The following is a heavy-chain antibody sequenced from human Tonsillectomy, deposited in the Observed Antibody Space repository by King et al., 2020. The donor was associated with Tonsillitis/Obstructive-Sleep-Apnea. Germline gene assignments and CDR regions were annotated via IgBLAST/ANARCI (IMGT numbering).Heavy chain of an antibody. D-gene: IGHD3-3*01. V-gene: IGHV5-10-1*01. CDR1: GYIFTTYW. Sequence: QLVQSGAEVKKPGESLRISCQGSGYIFTTYWISWVRQMTGKGLEWVARIEPRDSHISCSPSFQGHVSVSVDTSITTAYLQWGSLKASDTAMYYCARHLRYLEWMTYYMDVWGKGTSVTVSS. J-gene: IGHJ6*03. CDR2: IEPRDSHI. CDR3: ARHLRYLEWMTYYMDV.